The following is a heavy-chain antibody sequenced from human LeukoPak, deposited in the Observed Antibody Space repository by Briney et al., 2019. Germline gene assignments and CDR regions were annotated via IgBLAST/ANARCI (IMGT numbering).Heavy chain of an antibody. J-gene: IGHJ6*02. CDR1: GYTFTSYG. Sequence: ASVKVSCKASGYTFTSYGISWVRQAPGQGLEWMGWISAYNGNTNYAQKLQGRVTMTTDTSTSTAYMELRSLRSDDTAVYHCARGRGSSSIYYYGMDVWGQGTTVTVSS. CDR3: ARGRGSSSIYYYGMDV. V-gene: IGHV1-18*01. D-gene: IGHD6-13*01. CDR2: ISAYNGNT.